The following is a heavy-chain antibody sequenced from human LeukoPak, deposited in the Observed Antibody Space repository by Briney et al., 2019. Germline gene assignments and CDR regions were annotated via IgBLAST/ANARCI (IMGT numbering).Heavy chain of an antibody. J-gene: IGHJ4*02. CDR2: IKQDGSEK. V-gene: IGHV3-7*01. D-gene: IGHD3-22*01. CDR3: ARDDSSGYYPLYYFDY. CDR1: GFTFSSYW. Sequence: PGGSLRLSCAASGFTFSSYWMSWVHQAPGKGLEWVANIKQDGSEKYYVDSVKGRFTISRDNAKNSLYLQMNSLRAEDTAVYYCARDDSSGYYPLYYFDYWGQGTLVTVSS.